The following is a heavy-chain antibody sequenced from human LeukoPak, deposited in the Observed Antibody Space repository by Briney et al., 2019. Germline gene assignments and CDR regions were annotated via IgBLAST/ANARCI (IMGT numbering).Heavy chain of an antibody. V-gene: IGHV1-69*13. CDR3: ARSTTVTGTVFDP. Sequence: TSVKVSCKASGGTFSSYAISWVRQAPGQGLEWMGGITPIFGTANYAQKFQGRVSITADESTSTAYMELSSLRSEDTAVYYCARSTTVTGTVFDPWGQGTLVTVSS. CDR1: GGTFSSYA. CDR2: ITPIFGTA. D-gene: IGHD4-11*01. J-gene: IGHJ5*02.